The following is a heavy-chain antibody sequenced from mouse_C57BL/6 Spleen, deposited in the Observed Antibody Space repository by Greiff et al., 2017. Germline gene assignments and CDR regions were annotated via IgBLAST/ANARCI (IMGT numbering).Heavy chain of an antibody. V-gene: IGHV1-15*01. Sequence: VKLQESGAELVRPGASVTLSCKASGYTFTDYEMHWVKQTPVHGLEWIGAIDPETGGTAYNQKFKGKAILTADKSSSTAYMELRSLTSEDSAVYYCTKETAQPWFAYWGQGTLVTVSA. D-gene: IGHD3-2*02. J-gene: IGHJ3*01. CDR1: GYTFTDYE. CDR2: IDPETGGT. CDR3: TKETAQPWFAY.